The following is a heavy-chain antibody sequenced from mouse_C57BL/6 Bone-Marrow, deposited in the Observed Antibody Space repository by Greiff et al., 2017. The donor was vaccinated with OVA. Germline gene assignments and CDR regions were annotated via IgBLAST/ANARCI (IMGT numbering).Heavy chain of an antibody. V-gene: IGHV5-6*01. CDR3: ARHDGYPDY. Sequence: EVKLVESGGDLVKPGGSLKLSCAASGFTFSSYGMSWVRQTPDKRLEWVATISSGGSYTYYPASVKGRFTISRDNAKNTLYLQMSSLKSEDTAMYYCARHDGYPDYWGQGTTLTVSS. D-gene: IGHD2-3*01. J-gene: IGHJ2*01. CDR1: GFTFSSYG. CDR2: ISSGGSYT.